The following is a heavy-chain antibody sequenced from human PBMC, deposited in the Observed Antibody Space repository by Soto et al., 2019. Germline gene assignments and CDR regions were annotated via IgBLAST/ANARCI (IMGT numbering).Heavy chain of an antibody. CDR1: GFISSNYW. V-gene: IGHV3-7*03. Sequence: EVQLMESGGGLVQPGGSLRVSCEVSGFISSNYWMTWVRQAAGKGLEWVANINEDGTKKNYADSVRGRFTISRDNPKNSLSLQMETLRAEDRAVYYCVRDTTPYDDISASWYDGLDIWGQGTKVTVSS. J-gene: IGHJ3*02. CDR3: VRDTTPYDDISASWYDGLDI. D-gene: IGHD3-3*01. CDR2: INEDGTKK.